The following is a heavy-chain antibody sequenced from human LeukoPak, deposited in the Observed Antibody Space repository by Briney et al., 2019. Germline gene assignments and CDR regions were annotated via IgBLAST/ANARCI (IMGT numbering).Heavy chain of an antibody. V-gene: IGHV5-51*01. CDR3: ATAHYYASGSLDF. J-gene: IGHJ4*02. D-gene: IGHD3-10*01. Sequence: GESLKISCKGSGYSFTSYWIGWVRQMPGKGLEWMGIIYPGDSDTAYSPSFQGQVTISADKSISTVYLQWSSLKASDTAMYYCATAHYYASGSLDFWGQGTLVTVSS. CDR1: GYSFTSYW. CDR2: IYPGDSDT.